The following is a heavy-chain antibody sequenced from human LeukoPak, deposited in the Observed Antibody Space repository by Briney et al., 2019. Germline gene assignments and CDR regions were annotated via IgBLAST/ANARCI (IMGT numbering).Heavy chain of an antibody. Sequence: GGSLRLSCAASGFTFSSYWMSWVRQAPGKGLEWVANIKQDGSEKYYVDSVKGRFTISGDNAKNSLYLQMNSLGAEDTAVYYCARDEFWFLYYFDYWGQGTLVTVSS. V-gene: IGHV3-7*03. CDR1: GFTFSSYW. J-gene: IGHJ4*02. CDR3: ARDEFWFLYYFDY. CDR2: IKQDGSEK. D-gene: IGHD3-10*01.